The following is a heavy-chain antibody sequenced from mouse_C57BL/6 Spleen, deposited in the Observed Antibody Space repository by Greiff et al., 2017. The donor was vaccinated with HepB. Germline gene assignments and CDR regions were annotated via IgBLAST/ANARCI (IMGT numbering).Heavy chain of an antibody. CDR1: GYAFSCSW. Sequence: QVQLQQSGPELVKPGASVKISCKASGYAFSCSWMNWVKQRPGKGLEWIGRIYPGDGDTNYNGKFKGKATLTADKSSSTAYMQLSSLTSEDSAVYFCARGTYDYDDYAMDYWGQGTSVTVSS. CDR3: ARGTYDYDDYAMDY. V-gene: IGHV1-82*01. J-gene: IGHJ4*01. CDR2: IYPGDGDT. D-gene: IGHD2-4*01.